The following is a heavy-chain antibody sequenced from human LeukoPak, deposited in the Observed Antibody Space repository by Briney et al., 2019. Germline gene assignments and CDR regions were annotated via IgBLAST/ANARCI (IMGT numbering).Heavy chain of an antibody. J-gene: IGHJ4*02. CDR1: GLIFSSHA. Sequence: GGSLRLSCAASGLIFSSHAMSWVRQAPGKGLEWVSAISSSGDRRYYADSVKGRFTISRDNSKNTVYLQMISLGAEDTAIYYCAKGYRISGSTRGFDFWGQGTLVTVSS. CDR2: ISSSGDRR. CDR3: AKGYRISGSTRGFDF. V-gene: IGHV3-23*01. D-gene: IGHD1-7*01.